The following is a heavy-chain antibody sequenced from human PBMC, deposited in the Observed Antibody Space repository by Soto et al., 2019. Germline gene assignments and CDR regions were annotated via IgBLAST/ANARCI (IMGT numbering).Heavy chain of an antibody. D-gene: IGHD1-26*01. CDR1: GFTFSSDA. V-gene: IGHV3-64*01. J-gene: IGHJ5*02. Sequence: GSLRLSCAASGFTFSSDAMHWVRQAPGKGLEYVSAISSNGGSTYYANSVKGRFTISRDNSKNTLYLQMGSLRAEDMAVYYCARALGDSGSFLSWFDTWGQGT. CDR2: ISSNGGST. CDR3: ARALGDSGSFLSWFDT.